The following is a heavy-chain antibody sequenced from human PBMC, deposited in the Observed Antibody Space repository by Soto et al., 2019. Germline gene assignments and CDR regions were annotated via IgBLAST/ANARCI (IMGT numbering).Heavy chain of an antibody. CDR3: AKEAPPRQWLIYNFDS. V-gene: IGHV3-23*01. Sequence: GGSLRLSCAASGFTFRSYGMNWVRQAPGKGLEWVSSISDSGGKTYYADSVKGRFTISRDNSKNTLYLQMSSLRAQDTAIYYCAKEAPPRQWLIYNFDSWGQGTLVTVSS. D-gene: IGHD3-22*01. CDR2: ISDSGGKT. CDR1: GFTFRSYG. J-gene: IGHJ4*02.